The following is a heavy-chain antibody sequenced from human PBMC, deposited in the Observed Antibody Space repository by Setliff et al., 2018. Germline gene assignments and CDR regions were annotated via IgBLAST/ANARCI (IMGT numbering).Heavy chain of an antibody. CDR2: IFHSGRS. CDR1: GGSFSTHY. J-gene: IGHJ2*01. CDR3: ARNPDFLQYSFDL. Sequence: SETLSLTCTVSGGSFSTHYWNWIRQTPGKGLEWIGSIFHSGRSYYNPSLKSRVTMSVDTSKSQFSLKLSSMTAADTALYYCARNPDFLQYSFDLWGRGTLVTVSS. D-gene: IGHD5-12*01. V-gene: IGHV4-59*11.